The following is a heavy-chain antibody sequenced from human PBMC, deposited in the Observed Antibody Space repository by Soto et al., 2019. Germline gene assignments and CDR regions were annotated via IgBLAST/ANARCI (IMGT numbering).Heavy chain of an antibody. V-gene: IGHV4-34*01. CDR3: AGGGVRGVITRTRDYYGMDV. J-gene: IGHJ6*02. CDR1: GGSFSGYY. CDR2: INHSGST. Sequence: PSETLSLTCAVYGGSFSGYYWSWIRQPPGKGLEWIGEINHSGSTNYNPSLKSRVTISVDTSKNQFSLKLSSVTASDTAMYYCAGGGVRGVITRTRDYYGMDVWGQGTTVTVSS. D-gene: IGHD3-10*01.